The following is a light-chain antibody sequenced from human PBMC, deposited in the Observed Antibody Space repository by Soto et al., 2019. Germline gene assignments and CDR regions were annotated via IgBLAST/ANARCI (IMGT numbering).Light chain of an antibody. V-gene: IGKV3-20*01. Sequence: EIVLTQSPVTLSLSPGEIATLSCSASQSVSNSYLAWYQQKPGQAPRLLISGASSRATGIPDRFSGSGSGTDFTVTISRLEPEDFAVYYCQQYGSSPWTFGQGTKVDIK. CDR2: GAS. CDR1: QSVSNSY. CDR3: QQYGSSPWT. J-gene: IGKJ1*01.